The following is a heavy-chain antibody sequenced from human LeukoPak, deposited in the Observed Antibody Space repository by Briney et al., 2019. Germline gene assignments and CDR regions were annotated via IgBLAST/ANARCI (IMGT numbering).Heavy chain of an antibody. CDR1: GGSFSGYY. J-gene: IGHJ5*02. CDR2: INHSGST. V-gene: IGHV4-34*01. Sequence: SETLSLTCAVYGGSFSGYYWSWLRQPPGKGLEWIGEINHSGSTNYNPSLTSRVTISVDTSKNQFSLKLSSVTAADTAVYYCARDAYYYGSGSYPFDPWGQGTLVTVSS. CDR3: ARDAYYYGSGSYPFDP. D-gene: IGHD3-10*01.